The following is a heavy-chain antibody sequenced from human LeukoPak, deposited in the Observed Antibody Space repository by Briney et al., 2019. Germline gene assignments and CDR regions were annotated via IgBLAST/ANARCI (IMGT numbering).Heavy chain of an antibody. V-gene: IGHV3-74*01. J-gene: IGHJ4*02. CDR2: INSDGSST. D-gene: IGHD3-16*01. Sequence: GGSLRLSCAASGFSFSSYWMHWVRQAPGKGLVWVSRINSDGSSTSYADSVKGRFTISRDNAKNTLYLQMNSLRAEDTAVYYCARGSDYVWGSFDYWGQGTLVTVSS. CDR3: ARGSDYVWGSFDY. CDR1: GFSFSSYW.